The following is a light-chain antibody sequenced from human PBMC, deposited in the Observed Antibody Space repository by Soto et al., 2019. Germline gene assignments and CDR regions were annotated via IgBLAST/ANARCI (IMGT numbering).Light chain of an antibody. CDR3: QQFSSYPLT. V-gene: IGKV3-20*01. Sequence: EIVLTQSPGALSLSPGERASLSCRASQNVNSNYLAWYQQKPGQAPRLLIYDASSRATGIPDRFGGSGSGTDFTLTISRLEPEDFAVYYCQQFSSYPLTFGGGTRWIS. CDR1: QNVNSNY. J-gene: IGKJ4*01. CDR2: DAS.